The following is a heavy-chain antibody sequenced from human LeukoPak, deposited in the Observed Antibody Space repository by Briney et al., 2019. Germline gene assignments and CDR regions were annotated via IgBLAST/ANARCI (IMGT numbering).Heavy chain of an antibody. CDR1: GFTFSSYA. CDR3: ARRSGIAVAGAFDY. CDR2: ISGSGDST. Sequence: GGSLRLSCAASGFTFSSYAMSWVRQAPGKGLEWVSGISGSGDSTYYADSVKGRFTISRDNSKNTLYLQMNSLRAEDTAVYYCARRSGIAVAGAFDYWGQGTLDTVSS. V-gene: IGHV3-23*01. D-gene: IGHD6-19*01. J-gene: IGHJ4*02.